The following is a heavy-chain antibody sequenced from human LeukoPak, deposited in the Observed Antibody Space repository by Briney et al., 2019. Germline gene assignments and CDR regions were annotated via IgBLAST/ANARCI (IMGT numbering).Heavy chain of an antibody. CDR3: ARHASLSYCSGGNCWFDP. J-gene: IGHJ5*02. CDR2: IYYSGST. CDR1: GGSISSGSYY. V-gene: IGHV4-39*01. Sequence: SETLSLTCTVSGGSISSGSYYWVWIRQPPGKGLEWIGSIYYSGSTYYNPSLKSRVTISVDTSKNQFSLKLSSVTAADTAVYYCARHASLSYCSGGNCWFDPWGQGTLVTVSS. D-gene: IGHD2-15*01.